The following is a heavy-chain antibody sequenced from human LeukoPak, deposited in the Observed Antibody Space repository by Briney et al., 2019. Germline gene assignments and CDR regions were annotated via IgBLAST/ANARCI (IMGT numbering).Heavy chain of an antibody. CDR3: WIVVIVSLDGRLDH. V-gene: IGHV1-2*06. CDR2: INPISGGT. D-gene: IGHD3-22*01. J-gene: IGHJ4*02. CDR1: GYTFTGYY. Sequence: ASVKLSCKASGYTFTGYYIHWVRQAPGQGLEWMGRINPISGGTNYAQKLQGRVTMNRDTSMRTAYMALNTLSSADTAVSHCWIVVIVSLDGRLDHWGQGTLVTVSS.